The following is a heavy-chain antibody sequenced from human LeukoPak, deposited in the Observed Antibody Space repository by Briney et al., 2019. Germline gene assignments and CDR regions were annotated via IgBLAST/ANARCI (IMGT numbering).Heavy chain of an antibody. CDR3: AKDRKVYYYDSSGYDY. CDR2: ISGSGGST. CDR1: GFTFSSYA. D-gene: IGHD3-22*01. J-gene: IGHJ4*02. Sequence: PGGSLRLSCAASGFTFSSYAMSWVRQAPGKGLEWVSGISGSGGSTYYADSVRGRFTISRDNSKNTLYLQMNSLRAEDTAVYYCAKDRKVYYYDSSGYDYWGQGTLDTVSS. V-gene: IGHV3-23*01.